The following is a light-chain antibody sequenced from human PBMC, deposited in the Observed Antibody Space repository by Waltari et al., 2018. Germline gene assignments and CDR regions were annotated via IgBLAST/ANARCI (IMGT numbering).Light chain of an antibody. CDR1: SGHTSKA. CDR2: VNSDGSH. CDR3: QTGGHGTWV. V-gene: IGLV4-69*01. Sequence: QLVLTQSPSASAPLGASVKLTCTLSSGHTSKAIAWLQQQPEKGPRYLMKVNSDGSHIKGDEIPIRFSGSSSGAERYLTLASLQSEDEADYYCQTGGHGTWVFGGGTKLTVL. J-gene: IGLJ3*02.